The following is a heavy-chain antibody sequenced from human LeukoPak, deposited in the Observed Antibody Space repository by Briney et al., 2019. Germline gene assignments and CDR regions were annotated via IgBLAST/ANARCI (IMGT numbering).Heavy chain of an antibody. D-gene: IGHD6-19*01. Sequence: SGGSLRLSCSASGFTFSDYRMFWVRQAPGKGLEYVSGISSYGGSTSYADSVKGRFTISRDNSKNTLFLQISSLRAEDTAVYYCARGSSRGWYYFDYWGQGTLVTVSS. CDR2: ISSYGGST. CDR1: GFTFSDYR. CDR3: ARGSSRGWYYFDY. J-gene: IGHJ4*02. V-gene: IGHV3-64*04.